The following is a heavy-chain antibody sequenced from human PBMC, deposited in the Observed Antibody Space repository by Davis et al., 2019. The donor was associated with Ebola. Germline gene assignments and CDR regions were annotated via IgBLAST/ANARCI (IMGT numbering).Heavy chain of an antibody. CDR2: ISSDGRNR. CDR1: EITFKEYS. V-gene: IGHV3-30*16. CDR3: ARDQDPEDIVLVPAARPDYYYYGMDV. D-gene: IGHD2-2*01. Sequence: GGSLRLSCVASEITFKEYSVNWVRQAPGKGLEWVAIISSDGRNRFYADSVKGRFTISRDNSKNTLYLQMNSLRAEDTAVYYCARDQDPEDIVLVPAARPDYYYYGMDVWGQGTTVTVSS. J-gene: IGHJ6*02.